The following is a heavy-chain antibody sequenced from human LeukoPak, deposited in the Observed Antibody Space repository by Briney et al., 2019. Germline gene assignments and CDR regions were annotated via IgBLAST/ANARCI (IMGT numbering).Heavy chain of an antibody. CDR3: ARSPGYSSSWFNY. CDR1: GFTFSNYA. CDR2: ISYDESNR. J-gene: IGHJ4*02. Sequence: GRSLRLSCAASGFTFSNYAMHWVRQAPGKGLEWVAIISYDESNRNYADSVEGRFTISRDNSKNTLYLQMNSLRAEDTALYHCARSPGYSSSWFNYWGQGTLVTVSS. D-gene: IGHD6-13*01. V-gene: IGHV3-30-3*01.